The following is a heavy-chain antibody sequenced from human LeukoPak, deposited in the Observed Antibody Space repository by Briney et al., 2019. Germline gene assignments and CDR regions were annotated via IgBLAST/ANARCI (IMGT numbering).Heavy chain of an antibody. J-gene: IGHJ4*02. CDR3: AKGVGMASISFMDY. CDR1: GFTFDDYA. V-gene: IGHV3-43D*04. Sequence: PGGSLRLSCAASGFTFDDYAMHWVRQAPGKGLEWVSLISWDGGSTYYADPVKGRFTISRDNSKNSLYLQMNSLRAGDTALYYCAKGVGMASISFMDYWGQGTLVTVSS. D-gene: IGHD5-24*01. CDR2: ISWDGGST.